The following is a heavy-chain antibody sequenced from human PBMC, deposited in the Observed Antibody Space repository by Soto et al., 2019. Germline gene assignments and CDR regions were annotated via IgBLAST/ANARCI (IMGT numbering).Heavy chain of an antibody. J-gene: IGHJ4*02. Sequence: KASETLSLTCTVSGGSISSYYWSWIRQPPGKGLEWIGYIYYSGSTYYNPSLKSRVTISVDTSKNQFSLKLSSVTAADTAVYYCARGPMVGATTSFDYWGQGTLVTVSS. CDR3: ARGPMVGATTSFDY. CDR2: IYYSGST. D-gene: IGHD1-26*01. V-gene: IGHV4-59*01. CDR1: GGSISSYY.